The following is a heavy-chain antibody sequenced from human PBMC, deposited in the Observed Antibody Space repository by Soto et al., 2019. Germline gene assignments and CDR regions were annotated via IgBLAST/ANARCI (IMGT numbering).Heavy chain of an antibody. D-gene: IGHD2-21*02. CDR2: ISAYNGNI. J-gene: IGHJ6*02. V-gene: IGHV1-18*01. Sequence: QVQLVQSGAEVKKPGASVKVSCKASGYTFTNYGISWVRQAPGQGLEWMGWISAYNGNINYAQKLQGRVTMTTDTSTSTDYMEQRSPRPHTTPVYYCASPYSGGTCYSNVPFGHYYYGMDVWGQRTTVTVSS. CDR3: ASPYSGGTCYSNVPFGHYYYGMDV. CDR1: GYTFTNYG.